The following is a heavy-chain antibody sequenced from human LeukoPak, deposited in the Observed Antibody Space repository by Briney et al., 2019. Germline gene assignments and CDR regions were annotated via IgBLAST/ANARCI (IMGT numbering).Heavy chain of an antibody. CDR1: GFTVSSNY. Sequence: GGSLRLSCAASGFTVSSNYMSWVRQAPGKGLEWVSVIYSGGSTYYADSVKGRFTISRDNSKNTLYLQMNSLRAEDTAVYYCARDRGSSWYQSYTLDLDYWGQGTLVTVSS. CDR3: ARDRGSSWYQSYTLDLDY. CDR2: IYSGGST. D-gene: IGHD6-13*01. J-gene: IGHJ4*02. V-gene: IGHV3-53*05.